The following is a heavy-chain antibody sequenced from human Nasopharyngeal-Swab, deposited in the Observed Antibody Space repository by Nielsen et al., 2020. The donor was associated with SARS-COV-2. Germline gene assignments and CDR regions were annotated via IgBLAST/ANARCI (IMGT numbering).Heavy chain of an antibody. CDR2: ISSSSSYI. CDR3: ARGGVGAFDI. Sequence: GESLKISCAASGFTFSSYSMNWVRQAPGKGLEWVSSISSSSSYIYYADSVKGRFTISRDNAKNSLYLQMNSLGAEDTAVYYCARGGVGAFDIWGQGTMVTVSS. D-gene: IGHD2-15*01. J-gene: IGHJ3*02. V-gene: IGHV3-21*01. CDR1: GFTFSSYS.